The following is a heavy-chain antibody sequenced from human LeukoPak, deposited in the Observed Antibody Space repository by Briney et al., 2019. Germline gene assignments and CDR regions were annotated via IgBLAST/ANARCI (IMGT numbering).Heavy chain of an antibody. Sequence: GGSLRLSXAASGFTFSSYGMHWVRQAPGKGLEWVAFVRYDGSNKYYADSVKGRFTISRDNSKNTLYLQMNSLRAEDTAVYYCAKAASSVGYDFWSGYRMSWFDPWGQGTLVTVSS. D-gene: IGHD3-3*01. V-gene: IGHV3-30*02. CDR1: GFTFSSYG. CDR2: VRYDGSNK. J-gene: IGHJ5*02. CDR3: AKAASSVGYDFWSGYRMSWFDP.